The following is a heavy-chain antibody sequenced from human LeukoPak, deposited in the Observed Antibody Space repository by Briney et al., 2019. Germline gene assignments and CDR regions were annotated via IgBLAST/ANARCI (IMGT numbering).Heavy chain of an antibody. D-gene: IGHD1-1*01. Sequence: SQTLSLTCTVSGGSISSGSYYWGWIRQPTGKGLEWIGRIYNSGTTKYNASLKSRVTISIDTSKNHFSLKLASVTAADTAVYYCAAPAGMTAFDIWGQGTVVTVSS. CDR2: IYNSGTT. CDR3: AAPAGMTAFDI. CDR1: GGSISSGSYY. V-gene: IGHV4-61*02. J-gene: IGHJ3*02.